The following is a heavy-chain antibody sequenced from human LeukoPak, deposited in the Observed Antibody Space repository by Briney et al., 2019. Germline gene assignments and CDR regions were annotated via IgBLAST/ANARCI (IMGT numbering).Heavy chain of an antibody. CDR3: ARDAMYYYGSRTYFFFEY. Sequence: KPSETLSLTCTVSGDSISSGDYYWSWIRQPAGKGLEWIGHIYTSGTTNYNPSLKSRVTMSIDTSKNQFSLKLSSITAADTAVYYCARDAMYYYGSRTYFFFEYWGQGTLVTVSS. CDR1: GDSISSGDYY. CDR2: IYTSGTT. J-gene: IGHJ4*02. V-gene: IGHV4-61*09. D-gene: IGHD3-10*01.